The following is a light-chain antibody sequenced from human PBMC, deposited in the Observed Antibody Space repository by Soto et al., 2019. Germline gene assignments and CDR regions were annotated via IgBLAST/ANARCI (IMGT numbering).Light chain of an antibody. CDR1: QGVSSSY. V-gene: IGKV3-20*01. J-gene: IGKJ1*01. CDR2: GAS. Sequence: DIVLTQSPGTLSLSPGEGATLSCRASQGVSSSYLAWYQQKPGRATRLLIYGASSRATGIPDRFSGSGSGTDFTLTISRLEPEDFAVYYCQQYGSSPWTFGQGTKVDIK. CDR3: QQYGSSPWT.